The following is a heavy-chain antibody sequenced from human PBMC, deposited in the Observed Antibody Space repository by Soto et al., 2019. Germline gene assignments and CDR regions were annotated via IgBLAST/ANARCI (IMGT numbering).Heavy chain of an antibody. CDR1: GSTFSRYA. Sequence: EAQLMASGGGVVQPGGSLRVSCVDSGSTFSRYAMSWVRQTPGKGLEWVSSISESGRSPFYADSVKGRFTISRDNSKNTLLLQMQSLRAEDSAIYYCAKELRLEGFGNYHLIEWGQGTLVTVSS. J-gene: IGHJ4*02. D-gene: IGHD3-16*01. V-gene: IGHV3-23*01. CDR2: ISESGRSP. CDR3: AKELRLEGFGNYHLIE.